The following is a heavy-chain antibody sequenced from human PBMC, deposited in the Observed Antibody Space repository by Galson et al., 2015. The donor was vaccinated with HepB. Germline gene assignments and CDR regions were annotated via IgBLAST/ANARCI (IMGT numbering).Heavy chain of an antibody. D-gene: IGHD3-3*01. CDR1: GCTFSSYA. Sequence: SLRLSCAASGCTFSSYAMSWVLQAPGKGLEWVSAISGSGGSTYYADSVKGRFTISRDNSKNTLYLQMNSLRAEDTAVYYCAKDMQAVTIFGVVTTIEFDPWGQGTLVTVSS. CDR2: ISGSGGST. J-gene: IGHJ5*02. V-gene: IGHV3-23*01. CDR3: AKDMQAVTIFGVVTTIEFDP.